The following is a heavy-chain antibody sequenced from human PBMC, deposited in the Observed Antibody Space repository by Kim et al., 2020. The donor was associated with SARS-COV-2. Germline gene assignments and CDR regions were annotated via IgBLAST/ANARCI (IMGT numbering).Heavy chain of an antibody. D-gene: IGHD3-10*01. V-gene: IGHV4-34*01. J-gene: IGHJ6*02. CDR2: INHSGST. CDR1: GGSFSGYY. CDR3: ARAHLHYGSGSYLFYYYYGMDV. Sequence: SETLSLTCAVYGGSFSGYYWSWIRQPPGKGLEWIGEINHSGSTNYNPSLKSRVTISVDTSKNQFSLKLSSVTAADTAVYYCARAHLHYGSGSYLFYYYYGMDVWGQGTTVTVSS.